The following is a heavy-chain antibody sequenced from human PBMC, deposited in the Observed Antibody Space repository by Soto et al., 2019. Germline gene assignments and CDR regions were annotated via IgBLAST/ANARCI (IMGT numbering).Heavy chain of an antibody. Sequence: EVQLVESGGGLVQPGGSLRLSCAASGFTFSRFELHWVRQAPGKGLEWISYISSSGSTAYYASSVEGRFTISRDNANNSGYLQMASLRAEDKALYYWTRAAWFPFLSFYWGQGALVTVSS. V-gene: IGHV3-48*03. CDR1: GFTFSRFE. J-gene: IGHJ4*02. CDR3: TRAAWFPFLSFY. D-gene: IGHD3-10*01. CDR2: ISSSGSTA.